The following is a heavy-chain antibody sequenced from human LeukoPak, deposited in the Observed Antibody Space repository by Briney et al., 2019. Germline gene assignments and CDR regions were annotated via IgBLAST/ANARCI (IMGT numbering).Heavy chain of an antibody. D-gene: IGHD5-12*01. J-gene: IGHJ3*02. CDR1: GGSISSCY. Sequence: SETLSLTCTVSGGSISSCYWSWIRQPAGKGLEWIGRIYTSGSTNYNPSLKSRVTMSVDTSKNQFSLKLSSVTAADTAVYYCARYSGYDIWDAFDIWGQGTMVTVSS. V-gene: IGHV4-4*07. CDR2: IYTSGST. CDR3: ARYSGYDIWDAFDI.